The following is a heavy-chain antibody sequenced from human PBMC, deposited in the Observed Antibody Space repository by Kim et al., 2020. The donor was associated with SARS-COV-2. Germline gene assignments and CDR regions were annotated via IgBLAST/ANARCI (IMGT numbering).Heavy chain of an antibody. CDR3: ARADGGGKIDY. D-gene: IGHD6-25*01. CDR2: IYSNGRT. Sequence: SETLSLTCTVSGGSISNFHWSWIRRPPGQGLEWIGYIYSNGRTNYNPSLESRVTMSVDTSKNQCSLKLRSVTAADTAVYYCARADGGGKIDYWGQGTLVTVSS. V-gene: IGHV4-59*13. J-gene: IGHJ4*02. CDR1: GGSISNFH.